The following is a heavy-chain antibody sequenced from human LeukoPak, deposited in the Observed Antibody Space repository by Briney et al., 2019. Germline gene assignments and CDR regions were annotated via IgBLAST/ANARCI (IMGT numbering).Heavy chain of an antibody. CDR2: INQDGSEK. CDR3: ADPPSDF. CDR1: GFNFNSKW. V-gene: IGHV3-7*01. Sequence: PGGSLRLSCATSGFNFNSKWMTWVRQAPGKGLEWVANINQDGSEKYHGDSVKGRFTISRDKAKSSLFLEMSSLRAEDTAVYYCADPPSDFWGQGTLVAVSS. J-gene: IGHJ4*02.